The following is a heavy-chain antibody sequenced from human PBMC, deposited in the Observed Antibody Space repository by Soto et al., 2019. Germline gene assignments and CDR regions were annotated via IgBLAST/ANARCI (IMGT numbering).Heavy chain of an antibody. CDR1: GGSVSSGSYY. CDR2: IYDTGST. Sequence: PSETLSLTCTVSGGSVSSGSYYWSWIRQPPGKGLEWIGYIYDTGSTYYNPSLKSRVTISVDTSKNQFSLKLSSVTAADTAVYYCAREKGPYCTNGVWYTRTHIFDYWGQGTLVTVSS. CDR3: AREKGPYCTNGVWYTRTHIFDY. D-gene: IGHD2-8*01. J-gene: IGHJ4*02. V-gene: IGHV4-61*01.